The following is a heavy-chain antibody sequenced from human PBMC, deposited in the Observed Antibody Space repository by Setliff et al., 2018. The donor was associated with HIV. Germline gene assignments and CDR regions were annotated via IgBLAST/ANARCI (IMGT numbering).Heavy chain of an antibody. Sequence: PSETLSLTCTVFGGSISSDYWSWIRQPPGQGLEWLGYIYYSGSTNYNPSLKSRVTISVDTSKNQFPLKLSSVTAADTAVYYCARYWQQLGAYAFDIWGQGAMVTVSS. CDR1: GGSISSDY. D-gene: IGHD6-13*01. CDR3: ARYWQQLGAYAFDI. V-gene: IGHV4-59*01. CDR2: IYYSGST. J-gene: IGHJ3*02.